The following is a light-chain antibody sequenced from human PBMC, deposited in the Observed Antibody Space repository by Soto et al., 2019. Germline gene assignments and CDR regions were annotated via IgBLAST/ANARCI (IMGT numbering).Light chain of an antibody. J-gene: IGKJ3*01. CDR2: DAS. V-gene: IGKV3-11*01. CDR1: QSVSSY. Sequence: EIVLTQSPATLHLSPGERATLSCKASQSVSSYSAWYQQKPGQAPRLLIYDASNSAAGIPARFSCGGSGTDCALAIISLEHEDFAGCYCQQRSNWPPLYTFGPGTKVDI. CDR3: QQRSNWPPLYT.